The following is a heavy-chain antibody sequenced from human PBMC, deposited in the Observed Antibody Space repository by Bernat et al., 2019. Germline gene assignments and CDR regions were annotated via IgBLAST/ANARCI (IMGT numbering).Heavy chain of an antibody. J-gene: IGHJ1*01. CDR3: ASHSGSYSPEYFQH. D-gene: IGHD1-26*01. Sequence: EVQLLESGGGLVQPGGSLRLSCAASGFTVSGNYMSWVRQAPGKGLEWVSVIYSGGSTYYADSVKGRFTISRHNSKNTLFLQMNSLRAEDTAVYYCASHSGSYSPEYFQHWGQGTLVTVSS. V-gene: IGHV3-53*04. CDR1: GFTVSGNY. CDR2: IYSGGST.